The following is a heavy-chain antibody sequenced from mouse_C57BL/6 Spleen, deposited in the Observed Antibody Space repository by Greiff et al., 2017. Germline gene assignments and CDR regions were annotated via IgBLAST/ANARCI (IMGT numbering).Heavy chain of an antibody. CDR1: GYTFPGYW. D-gene: IGHD3-2*02. V-gene: IGHV1-9*01. Sequence: QVQLQQSGAELMKPGASVKLSCKATGYTFPGYWIEWVKQRPGHGLEWIGEILPGSGSTNYNEKFKGKATFTADTSSNTAYMQPSSLITEDTAIYYGARSDSSGYVAWFAYWGQGTLVTVSA. CDR3: ARSDSSGYVAWFAY. CDR2: ILPGSGST. J-gene: IGHJ3*01.